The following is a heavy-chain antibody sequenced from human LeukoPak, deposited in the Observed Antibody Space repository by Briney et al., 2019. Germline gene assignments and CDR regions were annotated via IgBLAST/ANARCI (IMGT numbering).Heavy chain of an antibody. CDR1: GFIFRNYA. CDR3: AKWGDYDILTGYYVSDF. Sequence: PGASLRLSCAASGFIFRNYAMSWVRQAPGKGLEWVSAITGSGDSTYYADSVKGRFTISRDNSKNTLYGEMNTLRAEDTAVYYCAKWGDYDILTGYYVSDFWGQGTLVTVSS. J-gene: IGHJ4*02. CDR2: ITGSGDST. D-gene: IGHD3-9*01. V-gene: IGHV3-23*01.